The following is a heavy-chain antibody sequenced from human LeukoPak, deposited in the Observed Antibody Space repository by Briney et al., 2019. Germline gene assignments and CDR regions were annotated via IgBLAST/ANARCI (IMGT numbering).Heavy chain of an antibody. D-gene: IGHD6-6*01. Sequence: SETLSLTCTASGCTISSYYWSWIRQPAGKGLEWISRIYTSGSTNYNPSLKSRVTMSVDTSKNQFSLKLSSVTAADTAVYYCARVFRPPRGGYFDYWGQGTLVTVSS. CDR1: GCTISSYY. CDR3: ARVFRPPRGGYFDY. V-gene: IGHV4-4*07. J-gene: IGHJ4*02. CDR2: IYTSGST.